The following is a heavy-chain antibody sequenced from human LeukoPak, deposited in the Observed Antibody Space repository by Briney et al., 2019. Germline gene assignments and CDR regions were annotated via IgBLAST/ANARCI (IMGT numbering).Heavy chain of an antibody. V-gene: IGHV3-7*01. J-gene: IGHJ4*02. CDR3: AREGIAVAPTHFDY. Sequence: GSLRLSCAASGFTFSSYWMSWVRQAPGKGLEWVANIKQDGSEKYYVDSVKGRFTISRDNAKNSLYLQMNSLRAEDTAVYYCAREGIAVAPTHFDYWGQGTLVTVSS. CDR2: IKQDGSEK. CDR1: GFTFSSYW. D-gene: IGHD6-19*01.